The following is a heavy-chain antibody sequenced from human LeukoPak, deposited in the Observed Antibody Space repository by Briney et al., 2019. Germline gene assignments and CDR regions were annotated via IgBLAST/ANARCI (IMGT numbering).Heavy chain of an antibody. CDR2: IYYSGST. V-gene: IGHV4-31*11. D-gene: IGHD3-10*01. Sequence: SETLSLTCAVYGGSFSGYYWSWIRQHPGKGLEWIGYIYYSGSTYYNPSLKSRVTISVDTSKNQFSLKLSSVTAADTAVYYCARDIYYYGSGSYLYYGMDVWGQGTTVTVSS. J-gene: IGHJ6*02. CDR1: GGSFSGYY. CDR3: ARDIYYYGSGSYLYYGMDV.